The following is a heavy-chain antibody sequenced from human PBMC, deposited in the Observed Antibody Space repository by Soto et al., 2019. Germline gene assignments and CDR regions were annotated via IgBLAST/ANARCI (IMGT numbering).Heavy chain of an antibody. J-gene: IGHJ4*02. Sequence: PSETLSLTCAVYGGSFSGYYWSWIRQPPGKGLEWIGEINHSGSTNYNPSLKSRVTISVDTSKNQFSLKLSSVTAADTAVYYCARGTRLEGVYWGQGTLVTVSS. V-gene: IGHV4-34*01. CDR2: INHSGST. CDR1: GGSFSGYY. D-gene: IGHD1-1*01. CDR3: ARGTRLEGVY.